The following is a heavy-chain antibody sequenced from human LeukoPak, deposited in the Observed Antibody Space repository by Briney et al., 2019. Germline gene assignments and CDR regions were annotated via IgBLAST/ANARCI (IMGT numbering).Heavy chain of an antibody. CDR3: ARGASLTYYYDSSGFFPFDY. Sequence: ASVKVSCKASEYTFTGYYIHWVRQAPGQGLEWMGWISPKSRGTDYAQKFRGRVTMTRDKPISTVYLELNALRSDDTAVYFCARGASLTYYYDSSGFFPFDYWGQGTLVTVSS. V-gene: IGHV1-2*02. J-gene: IGHJ4*02. CDR1: EYTFTGYY. CDR2: ISPKSRGT. D-gene: IGHD3-22*01.